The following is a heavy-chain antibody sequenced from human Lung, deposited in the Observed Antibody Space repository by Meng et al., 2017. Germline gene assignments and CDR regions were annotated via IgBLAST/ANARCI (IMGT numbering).Heavy chain of an antibody. CDR2: IYYSGST. CDR3: AREPYYYGSGSYSSYWYFDL. Sequence: QVQLQESGPGMVKPSQTLSLTCTVSGGSISSGGYYWSWIRQHPGKGLAWIGYIYYSGSTYYNPSLKSRVTISVDTSKNQFSLKLSSVTAADTAVYYCAREPYYYGSGSYSSYWYFDLWGRGTLVTVSS. J-gene: IGHJ2*01. CDR1: GGSISSGGYY. D-gene: IGHD3-10*01. V-gene: IGHV4-31*03.